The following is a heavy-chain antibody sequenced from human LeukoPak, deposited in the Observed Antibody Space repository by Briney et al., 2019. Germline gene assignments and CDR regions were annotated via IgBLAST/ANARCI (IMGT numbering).Heavy chain of an antibody. D-gene: IGHD1-26*01. CDR3: ARHSAENGSNYFDS. CDR1: GYRVTRYW. J-gene: IGHJ4*02. V-gene: IGHV5-51*01. Sequence: GESLKISCKGSGYRVTRYWIGWVRQMPGKGLEWMGIIYPGDSDTRYSPSFQGQATISADKSISTAYLQWSSLKASDTAMYYCARHSAENGSNYFDSWGQGTLVTVSS. CDR2: IYPGDSDT.